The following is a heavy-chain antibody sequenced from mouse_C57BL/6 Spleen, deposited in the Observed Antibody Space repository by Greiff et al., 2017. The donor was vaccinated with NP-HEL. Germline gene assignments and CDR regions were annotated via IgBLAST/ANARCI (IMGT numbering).Heavy chain of an antibody. CDR1: GYTFTSYW. CDR2: IDPNSGGT. D-gene: IGHD1-1*01. J-gene: IGHJ2*01. Sequence: VQLQQPGAELVKPGASVKLSCKASGYTFTSYWMHWVKQRPGRGLEWIGRIDPNSGGTKYNEKFKSKATLTVDKPSSTAYMQLSSLTSEDSAVYYGARSSFITTVVATDYWGQGTTLTVSS. V-gene: IGHV1-72*01. CDR3: ARSSFITTVVATDY.